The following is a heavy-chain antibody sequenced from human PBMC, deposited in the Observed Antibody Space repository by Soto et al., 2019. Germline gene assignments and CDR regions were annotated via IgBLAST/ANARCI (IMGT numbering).Heavy chain of an antibody. J-gene: IGHJ6*02. V-gene: IGHV1-69*02. CDR1: GGTFSSYT. CDR2: IIPILGIA. CDR3: ARVGMVRGVSYYYGMDV. Sequence: QVQLVQSGAEVKKPGSAVKVSCKASGGTFSSYTISWERQAPGQGLEWMGRIIPILGIANYAQKFQGRVTITADKSTSTAYMELSSLRSEDTAVYYCARVGMVRGVSYYYGMDVWGQGTTVTVSS. D-gene: IGHD3-10*01.